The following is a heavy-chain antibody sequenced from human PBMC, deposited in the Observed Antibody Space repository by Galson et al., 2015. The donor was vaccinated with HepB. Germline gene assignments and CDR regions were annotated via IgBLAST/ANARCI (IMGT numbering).Heavy chain of an antibody. Sequence: SLRLSCAASGFTFSNYAMTWVRQAPGKGLEWVSSISGSGGSTYYADSVKGRITISRDNSKNTLYLQMNSLRAEDTAVYYCAKDASGGGAFDIWGQGTMVTVSS. CDR3: AKDASGGGAFDI. V-gene: IGHV3-23*01. J-gene: IGHJ3*02. CDR2: ISGSGGST. D-gene: IGHD3-10*01. CDR1: GFTFSNYA.